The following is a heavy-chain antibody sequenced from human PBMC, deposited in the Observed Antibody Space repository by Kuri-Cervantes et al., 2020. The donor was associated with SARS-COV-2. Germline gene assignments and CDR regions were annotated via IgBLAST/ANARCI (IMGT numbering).Heavy chain of an antibody. V-gene: IGHV1-2*02. Sequence: ASVKVSCKASGYTFTSYGISWVRQAPGQGLEWMGWINPNNGGTNYAQKFQGRVTMTRDTSISTAYMELSSLRSDDTAVYYCARGAVGATSLGAFDIWGQGTMVTVSS. CDR3: ARGAVGATSLGAFDI. D-gene: IGHD1-26*01. CDR2: INPNNGGT. CDR1: GYTFTSYG. J-gene: IGHJ3*02.